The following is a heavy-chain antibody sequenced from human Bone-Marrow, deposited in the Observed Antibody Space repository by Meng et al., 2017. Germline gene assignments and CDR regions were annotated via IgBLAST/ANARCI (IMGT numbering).Heavy chain of an antibody. CDR2: IFSNDEK. Sequence: SGPTLVKPTETLTLTCTVSGFSLSNARMGVSWIRQPPGKALEWLAHIFSNDEKSYSTSLKSRLTISKDTSKNQVVLTMTNMDPVDTATYYCAHSRGGRSATQFDYWGQGTLVTVSS. D-gene: IGHD5-12*01. V-gene: IGHV2-26*01. CDR1: GFSLSNARMG. CDR3: AHSRGGRSATQFDY. J-gene: IGHJ4*02.